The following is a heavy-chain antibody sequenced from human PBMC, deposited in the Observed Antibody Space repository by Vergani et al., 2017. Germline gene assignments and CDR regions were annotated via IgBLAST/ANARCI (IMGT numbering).Heavy chain of an antibody. CDR1: GLTFSSYS. V-gene: IGHV3-21*01. CDR3: VRTGIIGGYPTAGLARY. CDR2: VSSSGGDI. Sequence: EVQLVESGGSVVKPGGSLRLSCAASGLTFSSYSMTWVRQAPGKGLEWGSSVSSSGGDINYADSVKGRFTTSRDNAKNSLYLQMNSLRAEDTAVYFCVRTGIIGGYPTAGLARYWGQGTLVTVSS. J-gene: IGHJ4*02. D-gene: IGHD5-12*01.